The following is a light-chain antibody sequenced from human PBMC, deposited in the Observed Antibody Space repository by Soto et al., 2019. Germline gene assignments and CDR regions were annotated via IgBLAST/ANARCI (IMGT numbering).Light chain of an antibody. J-gene: IGKJ3*01. CDR2: AAS. V-gene: IGKV3-20*01. CDR1: QTVTANS. CDR3: QQYGDSPFT. Sequence: EIVLTQSPGTLSLSPGEGATLSCRASQTVTANSLAWYQQTPGQTPRLLIYAASTRATGFPDRFNGSGSGTDFVLTISRLEPEDFAMYYCQQYGDSPFTFGPGTKVDI.